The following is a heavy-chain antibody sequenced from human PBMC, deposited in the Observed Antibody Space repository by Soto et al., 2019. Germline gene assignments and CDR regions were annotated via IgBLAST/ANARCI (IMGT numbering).Heavy chain of an antibody. D-gene: IGHD3-3*01. J-gene: IGHJ4*02. Sequence: ASVKVSCKASGYTFTGYYMHWVRQAPGQGLEWMGWINPNSGGTNYAQKFQGRVTMTRDTSISTAYMELSRLRSDDTAVYYCARDYDFWSGYSYFDYWGQGTLVTVSS. CDR3: ARDYDFWSGYSYFDY. V-gene: IGHV1-2*02. CDR1: GYTFTGYY. CDR2: INPNSGGT.